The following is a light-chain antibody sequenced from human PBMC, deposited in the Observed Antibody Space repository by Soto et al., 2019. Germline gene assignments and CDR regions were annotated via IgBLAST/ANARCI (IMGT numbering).Light chain of an antibody. CDR1: QSVSIN. V-gene: IGKV3-15*01. Sequence: EIVMTQSPATLSVSPGERATLSCWASQSVSINLAWYQQKPGQAPRLLIYGASTRATGIPARFSGSGSGSEFTRTISSLQSEDFAGYYCQQYNNWSRTFGPGTKVDIK. CDR2: GAS. J-gene: IGKJ3*01. CDR3: QQYNNWSRT.